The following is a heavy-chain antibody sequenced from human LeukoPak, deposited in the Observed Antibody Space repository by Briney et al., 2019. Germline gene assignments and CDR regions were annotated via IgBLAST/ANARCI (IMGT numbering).Heavy chain of an antibody. Sequence: GGTLRLSCAASGFTFSDYGMHWVRQAPGKGLEWVAFIRYDATNKHYADSVKGRFTISRDNSKNTLYLQMNVLRDEDTAMYYCVKDQSVLYDSSGYLGYWGQGTLVTVSS. CDR1: GFTFSDYG. CDR2: IRYDATNK. J-gene: IGHJ4*02. D-gene: IGHD3-22*01. CDR3: VKDQSVLYDSSGYLGY. V-gene: IGHV3-30*02.